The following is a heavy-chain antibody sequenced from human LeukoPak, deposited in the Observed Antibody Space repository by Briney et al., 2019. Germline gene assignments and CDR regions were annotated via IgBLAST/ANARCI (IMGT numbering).Heavy chain of an antibody. CDR3: ARDTGWYFDL. Sequence: GSLRLSCAASGFTFTGYWMHWVRQPPGKGLVWVSRITGDGSSTTYADSVKGRFTISRDNAKNTLYLQMISLRAEDTAVYYCARDTGWYFDLWGRGTLVTVSS. CDR2: ITGDGSST. J-gene: IGHJ2*01. CDR1: GFTFTGYW. D-gene: IGHD4-17*01. V-gene: IGHV3-74*01.